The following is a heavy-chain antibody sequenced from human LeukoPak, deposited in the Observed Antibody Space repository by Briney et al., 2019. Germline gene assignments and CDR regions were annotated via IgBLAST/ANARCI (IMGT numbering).Heavy chain of an antibody. J-gene: IGHJ3*02. CDR2: IWYDGSNK. V-gene: IGHV3-33*01. D-gene: IGHD2-8*01. Sequence: SGGSLTLSCAASGFTFSSYGVHWVRQAPGQGLDWVAVIWYDGSNKYYADYVKGRFTISRDNSKNTLYLQMNSLRAEDTAVYYCARDARGYCTNGVCYRGDAFDIWGQGTMVTVSS. CDR1: GFTFSSYG. CDR3: ARDARGYCTNGVCYRGDAFDI.